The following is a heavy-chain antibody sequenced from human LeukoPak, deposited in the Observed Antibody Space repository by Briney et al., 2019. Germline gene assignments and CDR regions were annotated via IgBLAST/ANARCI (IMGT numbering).Heavy chain of an antibody. D-gene: IGHD2-2*01. V-gene: IGHV1-18*01. CDR1: GYTFTSYG. Sequence: ASVKVSCKASGYTFTSYGISWVRQAPGQGLEWMGWISAYNGNTNYAQKFQGRVTMTRDTSISTAYMELSRLRSDDTAVYYCAREDLVPAAMKGYYFDYWGQGTLVTVSS. J-gene: IGHJ4*02. CDR2: ISAYNGNT. CDR3: AREDLVPAAMKGYYFDY.